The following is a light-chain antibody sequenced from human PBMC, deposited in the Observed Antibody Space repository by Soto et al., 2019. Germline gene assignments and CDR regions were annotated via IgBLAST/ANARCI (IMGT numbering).Light chain of an antibody. V-gene: IGKV3D-11*02. CDR1: QRGSTH. CDR3: LQRSNWPGPA. CDR2: DIS. Sequence: EIVWTQSPATLSLSPGERATLSGRASQRGSTHLACDPQNPGQAPRLLIYDISYSATGIPPRFSGSGPGTDFPLTISRLEPEDLAVYYCLQRSNWPGPASGEGTKRVIK. J-gene: IGKJ2*01.